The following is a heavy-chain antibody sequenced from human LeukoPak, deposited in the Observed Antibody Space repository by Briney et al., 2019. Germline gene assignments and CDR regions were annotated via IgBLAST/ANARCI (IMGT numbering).Heavy chain of an antibody. V-gene: IGHV3-30-3*01. Sequence: GRSLRLSCAASGFTFSSYAMHGVRQAPGKGLEWVAVISYDGSNKYYADSVKGRFTISRDDSKNTLYLQMNSLRAEDTAVYYCARDLQVGQWLGDNAFDIWGQGTMVTVSS. CDR1: GFTFSSYA. D-gene: IGHD6-19*01. CDR3: ARDLQVGQWLGDNAFDI. J-gene: IGHJ3*02. CDR2: ISYDGSNK.